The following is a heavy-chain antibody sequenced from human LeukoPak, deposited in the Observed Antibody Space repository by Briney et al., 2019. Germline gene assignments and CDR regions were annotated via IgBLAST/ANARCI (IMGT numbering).Heavy chain of an antibody. Sequence: SETLSLTCTVSGGSISSHYWSWIRQPPGKGLEWIGYIYYDGNTNYNPSLKRRVTISVDTSKNQFSLKLSSVTAADTAVYYCARDGSFPGSPNNWLDPWGQGTLVTVSS. CDR1: GGSISSHY. CDR2: IYYDGNT. D-gene: IGHD2-2*01. CDR3: ARDGSFPGSPNNWLDP. V-gene: IGHV4-59*11. J-gene: IGHJ5*02.